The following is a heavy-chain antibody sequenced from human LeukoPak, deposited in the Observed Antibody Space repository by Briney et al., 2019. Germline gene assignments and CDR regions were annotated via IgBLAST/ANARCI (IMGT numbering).Heavy chain of an antibody. J-gene: IGHJ4*02. D-gene: IGHD6-25*01. V-gene: IGHV1-8*02. Sequence: ASVKVSCKASGYTFTGYYMHWVRQAPGQGLEWMGWMNPNSGNTGYAQKFQGRVSMTRDTSISTAYMELSSLRSEDTAVYYCARGIEAGFDYWGQGTLVTVSS. CDR1: GYTFTGYY. CDR3: ARGIEAGFDY. CDR2: MNPNSGNT.